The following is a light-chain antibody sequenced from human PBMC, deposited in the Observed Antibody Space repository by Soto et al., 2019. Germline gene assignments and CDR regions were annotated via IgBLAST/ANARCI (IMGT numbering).Light chain of an antibody. J-gene: IGLJ1*01. CDR2: EVT. V-gene: IGLV2-14*01. CDR1: TTDIGTYNY. Sequence: QSVLARPASVSGSPGQSITVSCTGSTTDIGTYNYVSWYQQLPGKAPKLIIFEVTNRPSGVSDRFSGSKSGNTASLTISGLQTEDEADYYCASFTTSSTRVFGSGTKVTVL. CDR3: ASFTTSSTRV.